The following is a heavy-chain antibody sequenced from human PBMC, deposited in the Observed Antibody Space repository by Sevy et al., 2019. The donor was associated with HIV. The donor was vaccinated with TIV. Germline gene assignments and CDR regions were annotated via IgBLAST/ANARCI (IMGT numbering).Heavy chain of an antibody. V-gene: IGHV3-30*02. CDR2: IQVDGREK. Sequence: GSLRLSCAASGFTLSDSGVHWVRQAPGKGLEWVAFIQVDGREKFYTDSVKGRFTISRDSSKNTVYLQMNSLRGEDTAVYYCAKRPTAAWGQGTLVTVYS. J-gene: IGHJ5*02. CDR3: AKRPTAA. CDR1: GFTLSDSG.